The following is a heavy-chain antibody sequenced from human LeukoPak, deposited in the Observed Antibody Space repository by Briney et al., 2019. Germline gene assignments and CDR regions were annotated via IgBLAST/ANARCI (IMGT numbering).Heavy chain of an antibody. CDR3: AKDQLRAAGYYYYGMDV. CDR2: ISYDGSNK. V-gene: IGHV3-30*18. D-gene: IGHD6-13*01. Sequence: GRSLRLSCAASGFTFSSYGMHWVRQAPGKGLEWVAVISYDGSNKYYADSVKGRFTISRDNSKNTLYLQMNSLRAEDTAVYYCAKDQLRAAGYYYYGMDVGGQGTTVTVSS. J-gene: IGHJ6*02. CDR1: GFTFSSYG.